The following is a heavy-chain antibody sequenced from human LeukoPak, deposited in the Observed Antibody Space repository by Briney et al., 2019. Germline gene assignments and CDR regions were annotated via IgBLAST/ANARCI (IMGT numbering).Heavy chain of an antibody. J-gene: IGHJ4*02. CDR3: ARFLYYDILTGYSGWSSFDY. D-gene: IGHD3-9*01. CDR1: GYSFTSYY. Sequence: ASVKVSCKASGYSFTSYYIHWVRQAPGQGLEWMGIINPSDGTTNYAQKFQGRVTMTRDMSTSTVYMELSSLRSEDTAVYYCARFLYYDILTGYSGWSSFDYWGQGTLVTVSS. CDR2: INPSDGTT. V-gene: IGHV1-46*01.